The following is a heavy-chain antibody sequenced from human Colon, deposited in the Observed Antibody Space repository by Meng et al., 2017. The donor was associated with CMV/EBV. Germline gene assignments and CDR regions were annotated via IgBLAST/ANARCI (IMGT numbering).Heavy chain of an antibody. CDR3: AKGTMTPAGGSLNYYDS. J-gene: IGHJ4*02. Sequence: GGSLRLSCEVSGFTLSSYGMHWVRQAPGKGLEWVSIISGSGNTVYYADSVKGRFSISRDNSKNTLFLQMDSLRAEDTAMYYCAKGTMTPAGGSLNYYDSWGQGTLVTVSS. CDR2: ISGSGNTV. V-gene: IGHV3-NL1*01. CDR1: GFTLSSYG. D-gene: IGHD2-2*01.